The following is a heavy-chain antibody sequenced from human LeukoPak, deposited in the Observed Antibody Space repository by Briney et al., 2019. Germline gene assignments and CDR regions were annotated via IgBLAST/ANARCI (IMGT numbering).Heavy chain of an antibody. CDR3: ARTRIAVAGANDY. CDR1: GFTFSNYW. Sequence: GGSLRLSCAASGFTFSNYWMSWVRQAPGKGLEWVANIKPDVSEIYYVDSVKGRFTISRDNAKNYLYLQMNSLRAEDTAVYYCARTRIAVAGANDYWGQGTLVTVSS. J-gene: IGHJ4*02. CDR2: IKPDVSEI. V-gene: IGHV3-7*01. D-gene: IGHD6-19*01.